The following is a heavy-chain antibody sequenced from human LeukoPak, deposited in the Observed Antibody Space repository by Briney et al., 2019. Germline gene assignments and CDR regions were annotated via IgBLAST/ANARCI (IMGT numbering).Heavy chain of an antibody. V-gene: IGHV3-23*01. CDR1: GFTFSSYG. Sequence: PGGSLRLSCAASGFTFSSYGMNWVRQAPGEGLEWVSAISSSDDNTYYADSVKGRFTISGDNSKNTLYLQMNSLRAEDTAIYYCAKVVALTAMPDRAFDIWGQGTMVTVSS. CDR2: ISSSDDNT. CDR3: AKVVALTAMPDRAFDI. J-gene: IGHJ3*02. D-gene: IGHD2-21*02.